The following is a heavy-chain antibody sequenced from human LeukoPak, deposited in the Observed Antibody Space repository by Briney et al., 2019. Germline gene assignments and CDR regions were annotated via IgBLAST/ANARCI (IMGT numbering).Heavy chain of an antibody. CDR1: GFTFSSYA. Sequence: EPGGSLRLSCAASGFTFSSYAMHWVRQAPGEGLEWVAVISYDGSNKYYADSVKGRSTISRDNSKNTLYLQMNSLRAEDTAVYYCARGVGSASYYYYGMDVWGQGTTVTVSS. J-gene: IGHJ6*02. V-gene: IGHV3-30-3*01. CDR3: ARGVGSASYYYYGMDV. D-gene: IGHD6-19*01. CDR2: ISYDGSNK.